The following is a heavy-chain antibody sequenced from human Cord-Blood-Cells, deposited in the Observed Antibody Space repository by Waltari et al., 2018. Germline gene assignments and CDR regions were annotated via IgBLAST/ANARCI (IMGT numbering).Heavy chain of an antibody. CDR1: GGSISSYY. D-gene: IGHD3-10*01. Sequence: QVQLQESGPGLVKPSETLSLTCTVSGGSISSYYWSWIRQPPGKGLEWIGYIYYRGGTTSNPPLKSRVTISVDTSKNQFSLKLSSVTAADTAVYYCARHADYYGSGSYYPYYFDYWGQGTLVTVSS. V-gene: IGHV4-59*08. J-gene: IGHJ4*02. CDR2: IYYRGGT. CDR3: ARHADYYGSGSYYPYYFDY.